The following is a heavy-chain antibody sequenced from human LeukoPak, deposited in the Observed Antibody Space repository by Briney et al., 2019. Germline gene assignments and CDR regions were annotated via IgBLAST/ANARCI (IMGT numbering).Heavy chain of an antibody. CDR1: GGSISSYY. V-gene: IGHV4-59*08. CDR2: IYYSGST. Sequence: SETLSLTCTVSGGSISSYYWSWIRQPPGKGLEWIGYIYYSGSTNYNPPLKSRVTISVDTSKNQFSLKLSSVTAADTAVYYCARHDYGDYGNFQHWGQGTLVTVSS. J-gene: IGHJ1*01. D-gene: IGHD4-17*01. CDR3: ARHDYGDYGNFQH.